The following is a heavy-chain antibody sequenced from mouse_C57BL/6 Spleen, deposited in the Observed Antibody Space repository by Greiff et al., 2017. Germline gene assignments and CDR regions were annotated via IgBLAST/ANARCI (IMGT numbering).Heavy chain of an antibody. Sequence: VQLQQPGAELVKPGASVKLSCKASGYTFTRYWMHWVKQRPGQGLEWIGMIHPNSGSTNSNEKFKSKATLTEDKSSSTAYMQLSSLTSEDSAVYYCARGSNCWYFDVWGTGTTVTVSS. J-gene: IGHJ1*03. CDR2: IHPNSGST. CDR3: ARGSNCWYFDV. D-gene: IGHD2-5*01. V-gene: IGHV1-64*01. CDR1: GYTFTRYW.